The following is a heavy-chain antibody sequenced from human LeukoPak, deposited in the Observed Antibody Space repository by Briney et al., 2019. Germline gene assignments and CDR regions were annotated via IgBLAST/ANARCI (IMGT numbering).Heavy chain of an antibody. V-gene: IGHV4-30-4*08. CDR3: ALTIRGVPFDAFDI. D-gene: IGHD3-10*01. J-gene: IGHJ3*02. CDR1: GGSISSSSYY. Sequence: SETLSLTCTVSGGSISSSSYYWSWIRQPPGKGLEWIGYIYYSGSTYYNPSLKSRVTISVDTSKNQFSLKLRSVTAAATAVYYCALTIRGVPFDAFDIWGQGTMVTVSS. CDR2: IYYSGST.